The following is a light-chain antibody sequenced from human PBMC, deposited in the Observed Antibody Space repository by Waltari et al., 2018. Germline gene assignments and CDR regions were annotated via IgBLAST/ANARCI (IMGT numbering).Light chain of an antibody. V-gene: IGLV2-14*03. CDR3: SSYTSISACVL. Sequence: QSALTQPAPVSGSPGQSITIPCTGTSSYVGGYDYVSWYQQHPGKAPKLMIYDVSNRPSGVSNRFSGSKSGNTASLTISGLQAEDEADYYCSSYTSISACVLFGGGTKLTVL. CDR1: SSYVGGYDY. J-gene: IGLJ3*02. CDR2: DVS.